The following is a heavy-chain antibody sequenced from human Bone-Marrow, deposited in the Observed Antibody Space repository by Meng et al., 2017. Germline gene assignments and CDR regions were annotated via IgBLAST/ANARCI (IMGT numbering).Heavy chain of an antibody. CDR3: ARDHYDFWSGYQGYYGMDV. CDR1: RFTFSNYA. V-gene: IGHV3-23*01. D-gene: IGHD3-3*01. J-gene: IGHJ6*02. CDR2: ISGSGDST. Sequence: GGSLRLSCAASRFTFSNYAMNWVRQAPGKGLEWVSAISGSGDSTFYADSVTGRFTISRDNSKNTLYLQMNSLRAEDTAVYYCARDHYDFWSGYQGYYGMDVWGQGTTVTVSS.